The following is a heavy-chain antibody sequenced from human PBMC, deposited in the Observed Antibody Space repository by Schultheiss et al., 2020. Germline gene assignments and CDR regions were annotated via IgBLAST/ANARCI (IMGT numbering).Heavy chain of an antibody. CDR3: ARGVAYSSSWGYYYYGMDV. V-gene: IGHV4-34*01. Sequence: SETLSLTCAVYGGSFSGYYWSWIRQPPGKGLEWIGEINHSGSTNYNPSLKSRVTISVDTSKNQFSPKLSSVTAADTAVYYCARGVAYSSSWGYYYYGMDVWGQGTTVTVSS. CDR1: GGSFSGYY. D-gene: IGHD6-13*01. J-gene: IGHJ6*02. CDR2: INHSGST.